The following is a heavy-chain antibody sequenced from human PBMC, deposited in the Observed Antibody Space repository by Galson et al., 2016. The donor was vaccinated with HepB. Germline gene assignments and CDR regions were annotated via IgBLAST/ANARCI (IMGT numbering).Heavy chain of an antibody. D-gene: IGHD5-18*01. V-gene: IGHV3-11*01. J-gene: IGHJ6*02. CDR2: ISSRAGAI. CDR1: GFTLSDYY. CDR3: ARDLVDTSMGEYFYYYGLDV. Sequence: SLRLSCAASGFTLSDYYMSWIRQAPGKGLEWVSSISSRAGAIYYADFVQGRFTISRDNAKTSVYMQMNSLRADDTAVYYCARDLVDTSMGEYFYYYGLDVWGQGTTVTVAS.